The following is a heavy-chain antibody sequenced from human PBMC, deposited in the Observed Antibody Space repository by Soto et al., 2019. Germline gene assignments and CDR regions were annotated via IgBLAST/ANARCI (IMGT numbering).Heavy chain of an antibody. V-gene: IGHV3-48*03. CDR3: ARGYCTNSACHWNFDY. D-gene: IGHD2-8*01. J-gene: IGHJ4*02. CDR1: GFTFSSYE. Sequence: GGSLRLSCAASGFTFSSYEMNWVRQAPGKGLEWVSDITSTGSTRYYADSVKGRFTISRDNAKNSLYLQMNSLRAEDTAVYYCARGYCTNSACHWNFDYWGQGTLVTVSS. CDR2: ITSTGSTR.